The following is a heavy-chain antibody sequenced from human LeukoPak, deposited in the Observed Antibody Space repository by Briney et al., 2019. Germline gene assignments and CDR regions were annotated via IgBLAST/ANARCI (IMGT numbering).Heavy chain of an antibody. D-gene: IGHD5-12*01. Sequence: GASVKVSCKASGYTFTVYYMHWVRQAPGQGLEWMGWINPNSGGTNYSQKFQGRVTMTRDTSISTAYMELSRLRSDDTAVYYCARDRVARTFDYWGQGTLVTVSS. CDR2: INPNSGGT. CDR1: GYTFTVYY. J-gene: IGHJ4*02. CDR3: ARDRVARTFDY. V-gene: IGHV1-2*02.